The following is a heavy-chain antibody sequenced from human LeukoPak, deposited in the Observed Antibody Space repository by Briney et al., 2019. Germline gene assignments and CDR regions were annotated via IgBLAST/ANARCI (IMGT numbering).Heavy chain of an antibody. D-gene: IGHD3-3*01. Sequence: SVKVSCKASGGTFSSYAISWVRQAPGQGLEWMGRIIPIFGTANYAQKFQGRVTITADESTSTAYMELSSLRSEDTAVYYCARGRYYDFWSGPKNAFDIWGQGTMVTVSS. CDR2: IIPIFGTA. CDR1: GGTFSSYA. V-gene: IGHV1-69*13. CDR3: ARGRYYDFWSGPKNAFDI. J-gene: IGHJ3*02.